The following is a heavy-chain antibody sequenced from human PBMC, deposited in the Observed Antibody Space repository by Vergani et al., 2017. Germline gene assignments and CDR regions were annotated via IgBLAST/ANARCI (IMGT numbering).Heavy chain of an antibody. V-gene: IGHV3-23*01. D-gene: IGHD3-22*01. J-gene: IGHJ4*02. CDR2: ISDVGSTT. CDR1: GFTFSSYA. CDR3: GRASRGVGITTPPDY. Sequence: EVQLLESGGGLVQPGGSLRLSCAASGFTFSSYAMTWVRQAPGKGLEWVSTISDVGSTTYYADSVKGRFTISRDNSKNTLYLQMNSLRAEDTAVYYCGRASRGVGITTPPDYGGQGSLLTVSS.